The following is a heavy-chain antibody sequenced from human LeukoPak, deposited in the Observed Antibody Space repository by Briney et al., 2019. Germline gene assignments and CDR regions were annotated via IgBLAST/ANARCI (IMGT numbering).Heavy chain of an antibody. V-gene: IGHV1-2*02. CDR1: AYTLTGSY. CDR2: INPNSGGT. CDR3: ARVGATGTTSPFDY. D-gene: IGHD1-1*01. Sequence: ASVKVSRKPSAYTLTGSYIHWGRQALGQGLGWRGGINPNSGGTNYAQKFQGRVTMTRDTSISTAYMELSRLRSDDTAVYYCARVGATGTTSPFDYWGQGTLVTVSS. J-gene: IGHJ4*02.